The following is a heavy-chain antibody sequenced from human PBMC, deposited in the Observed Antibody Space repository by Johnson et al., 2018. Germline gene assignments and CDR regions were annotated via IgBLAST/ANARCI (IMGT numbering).Heavy chain of an antibody. V-gene: IGHV4-59*12. D-gene: IGHD6-6*01. J-gene: IGHJ6*03. Sequence: QVQLQESGPGLVKPSETLSLTCTVSGGSISGYYWSWIRQSPGKPPEWLGYVYDSGITHYKPSLRSRLTILVDTSKNQFSLKLSSVTAADTAVYYCARPRYSSASGAMDVWGKGTTVTVSS. CDR2: VYDSGIT. CDR1: GGSISGYY. CDR3: ARPRYSSASGAMDV.